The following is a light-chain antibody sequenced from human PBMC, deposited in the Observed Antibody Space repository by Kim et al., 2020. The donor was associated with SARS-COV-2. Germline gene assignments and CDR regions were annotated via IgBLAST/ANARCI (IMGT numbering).Light chain of an antibody. CDR1: FIGSNY. Sequence: SYELTQPLSVSVALGQTARITCGGSFIGSNYVRWYQQKPGQAPVLVIYRDTSRPSGIPERFSGSNSGNTATLTISRAQAGDEADYYCQVWDSITVIFGGGTKVTVL. J-gene: IGLJ2*01. CDR3: QVWDSITVI. V-gene: IGLV3-9*01. CDR2: RDT.